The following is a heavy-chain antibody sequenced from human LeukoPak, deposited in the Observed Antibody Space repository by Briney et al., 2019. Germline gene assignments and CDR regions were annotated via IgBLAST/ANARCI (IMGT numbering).Heavy chain of an antibody. Sequence: GESLKISCKGSGYSFTSHWIGWVRQMPGKGLEWMGIIYPGGSDTRYNPSFQGQVTISADKSISIAYLQWSSLKASDTAMYYCATRSDSGYEYFDNWGQGTLVTVSA. D-gene: IGHD5-12*01. CDR3: ATRSDSGYEYFDN. CDR1: GYSFTSHW. CDR2: IYPGGSDT. J-gene: IGHJ4*02. V-gene: IGHV5-51*01.